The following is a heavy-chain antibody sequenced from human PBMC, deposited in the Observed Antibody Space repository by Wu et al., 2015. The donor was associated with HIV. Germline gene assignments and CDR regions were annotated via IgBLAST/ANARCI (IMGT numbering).Heavy chain of an antibody. Sequence: QVQLVQSGAEVKKPGASVKVSCKASGYTFTGYYMHWVRQAPGQGLEWMGWINPNSGGTNYAQKFQGRVTMTRDTSISTAYMELSRLRSDDTAVYYCARIRSTDGGTTEGPFDYWGQGTLVTVSS. CDR2: INPNSGGT. CDR3: ARIRSTDGGTTEGPFDY. D-gene: IGHD4-23*01. CDR1: GYTFTGYY. V-gene: IGHV1-2*02. J-gene: IGHJ4*02.